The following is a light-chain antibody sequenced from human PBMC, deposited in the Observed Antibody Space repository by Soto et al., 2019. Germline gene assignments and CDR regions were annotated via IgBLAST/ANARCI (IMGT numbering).Light chain of an antibody. J-gene: IGLJ1*01. Sequence: QSALTQPPSASGSPGESVTISCTGTSSDVGSYYNWVSWYQQHPGKAPKLIIYDVIKRPSGVPDRFSGSKSGNTASLTISGLQAEDEADYYCCSYAGSYTHVFGTGTKLTVL. V-gene: IGLV2-11*01. CDR1: SSDVGSYYNW. CDR2: DVI. CDR3: CSYAGSYTHV.